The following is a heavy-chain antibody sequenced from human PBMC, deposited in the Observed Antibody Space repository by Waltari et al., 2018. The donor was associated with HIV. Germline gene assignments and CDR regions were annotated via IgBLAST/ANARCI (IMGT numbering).Heavy chain of an antibody. CDR1: GGAFVSHT. V-gene: IGHV1-69*08. CDR2: AIPMFGTA. CDR3: ASARETMGVDFDS. Sequence: QVQLVQSGAEVKKPGSSVKVSCKASGGAFVSHTINWVRQAPGQGLEWMGRAIPMFGTANYAQKFQGRVTITADKATSTAYMELNGVRFDDTAVYYCASARETMGVDFDSWGQGTLVTVS. J-gene: IGHJ5*01. D-gene: IGHD3-10*01.